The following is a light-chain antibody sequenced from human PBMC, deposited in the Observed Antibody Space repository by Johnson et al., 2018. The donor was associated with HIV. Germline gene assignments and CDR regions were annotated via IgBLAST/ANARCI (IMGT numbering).Light chain of an antibody. CDR1: SSNIGNNY. V-gene: IGLV1-51*01. CDR3: GTWDISLSAKV. J-gene: IGLJ1*01. Sequence: KVTISCSGSSSNIGNNYVSWYQQLPGTAPKLLIYDNNKRPSGIPDLFSGSKSGTSATLGITGLQTGDEADYYCGTWDISLSAKVFGTGTKVTV. CDR2: DNN.